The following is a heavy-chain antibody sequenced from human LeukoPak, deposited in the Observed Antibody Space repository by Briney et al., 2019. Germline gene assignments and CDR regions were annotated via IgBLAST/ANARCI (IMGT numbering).Heavy chain of an antibody. CDR3: VTDGAGYNYDY. D-gene: IGHD5-24*01. J-gene: IGHJ4*02. V-gene: IGHV3-64*02. CDR1: GFIFNNYA. Sequence: GGSLRLSCAASGFIFNNYAMHRVRQAPGKGLEFVSAITNNGENTYYADSVKGRFTISRDNSKNTLFLQMGTLRPEDLGIYYCVTDGAGYNYDYWGQGTLVTVSS. CDR2: ITNNGENT.